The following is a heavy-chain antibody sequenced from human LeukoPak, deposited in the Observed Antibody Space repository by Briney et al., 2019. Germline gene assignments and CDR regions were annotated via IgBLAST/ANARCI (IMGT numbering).Heavy chain of an antibody. CDR2: IIPILGIA. Sequence: SVKVSCKASGGTFSSYAISWVRQAPGQGLEWMGRIIPILGIANYAQKFQGRVTITADKSTSTAYMELSSLRSEDTAVYYCAREITVFAVGTMSYWSQGTLVTVSS. CDR1: GGTFSSYA. J-gene: IGHJ4*02. V-gene: IGHV1-69*04. D-gene: IGHD3-3*01. CDR3: AREITVFAVGTMSY.